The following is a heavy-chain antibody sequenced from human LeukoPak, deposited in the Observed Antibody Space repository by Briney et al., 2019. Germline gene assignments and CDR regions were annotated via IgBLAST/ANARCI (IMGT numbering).Heavy chain of an antibody. CDR1: GFTFSSYS. V-gene: IGHV3-21*01. Sequence: GGSLRLSCAASGFTFSSYSMNWVRQAPGKGLEWVSSISSSSSYIYYADSVKGRFTISRDNAKNSLYLQMNSLRAEDTAVYYCARDRLEEWLAGSQPYLAYWGQGTLVTVSS. J-gene: IGHJ4*02. CDR2: ISSSSSYI. D-gene: IGHD6-19*01. CDR3: ARDRLEEWLAGSQPYLAY.